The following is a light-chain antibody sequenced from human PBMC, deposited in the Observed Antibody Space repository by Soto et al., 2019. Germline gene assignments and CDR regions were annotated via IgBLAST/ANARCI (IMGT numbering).Light chain of an antibody. CDR3: CSYAGSSTYV. J-gene: IGLJ1*01. CDR2: EVS. V-gene: IGLV2-23*02. CDR1: SSDVAYYNL. Sequence: QSVLTQPASVSGSPGQSITISCTGTSSDVAYYNLVSWYQQHPGKAPKLMIYEVSKRPSGVSDRFSGSKSGNTASLTISGLQAEDEADYYCCSYAGSSTYVFGTGTKVTVL.